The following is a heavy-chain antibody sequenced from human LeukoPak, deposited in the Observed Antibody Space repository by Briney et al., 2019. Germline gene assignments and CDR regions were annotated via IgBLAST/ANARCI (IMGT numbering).Heavy chain of an antibody. CDR2: IYSGGST. V-gene: IGHV3-53*01. J-gene: IGHJ4*02. CDR3: AREVGARYYFDY. Sequence: GGSLRLSCTASGFTFDNYAMIWVRQASGKGLEWVSVIYSGGSTYYADSVKGRFTISRDNSKNTLYLQMNSLRAEDTAVYYCAREVGARYYFDYWGQGTLVTVSS. CDR1: GFTFDNYA. D-gene: IGHD1-26*01.